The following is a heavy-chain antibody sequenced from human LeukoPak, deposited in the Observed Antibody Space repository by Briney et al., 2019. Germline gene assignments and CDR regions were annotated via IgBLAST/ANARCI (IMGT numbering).Heavy chain of an antibody. CDR2: IIPIFGTA. D-gene: IGHD3-9*01. CDR1: GGTFSSYA. Sequence: SVKVSCKASGGTFSSYAISWVRQAPGQGLEWMGGIIPIFGTANYAQKFQGRVTITADESTSTAYMELSSLRSEDTAAYYCAREVNPRYDILTGYPLDYWGQGTLVTVSS. J-gene: IGHJ4*02. CDR3: AREVNPRYDILTGYPLDY. V-gene: IGHV1-69*01.